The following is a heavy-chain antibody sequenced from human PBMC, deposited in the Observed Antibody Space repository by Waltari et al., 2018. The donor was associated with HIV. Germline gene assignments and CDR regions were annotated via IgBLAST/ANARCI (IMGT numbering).Heavy chain of an antibody. V-gene: IGHV4-39*01. J-gene: IGHJ4*02. CDR3: ARQTTPPTTLIDY. Sequence: QLQLQESGPGLVKPSETLSLTCTVPGGSISSSSYYWGWIRQPPGKGLEWIGSISYSGTTYYNPSLKSRVTISVDTSKNQFSLKLSSVTAADTAVYYCARQTTPPTTLIDYWGQGTLVTVSS. CDR2: ISYSGTT. D-gene: IGHD1-26*01. CDR1: GGSISSSSYY.